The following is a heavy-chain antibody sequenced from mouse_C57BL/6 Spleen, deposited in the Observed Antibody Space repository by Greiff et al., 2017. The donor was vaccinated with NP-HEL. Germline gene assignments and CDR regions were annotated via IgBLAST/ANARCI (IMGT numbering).Heavy chain of an antibody. J-gene: IGHJ4*01. Sequence: EVHLVESGGGLVKPGGSLKLSCAASGFTFSDYGMHWVRQAPEKGLEWVAYISSGSSTIYYADTVQGRFTISRDNAKNTLFLQMTSLRSEDTAMYYCARNYYPYAMDYWGQGTSGTVSS. CDR3: ARNYYPYAMDY. D-gene: IGHD1-1*01. V-gene: IGHV5-17*01. CDR2: ISSGSSTI. CDR1: GFTFSDYG.